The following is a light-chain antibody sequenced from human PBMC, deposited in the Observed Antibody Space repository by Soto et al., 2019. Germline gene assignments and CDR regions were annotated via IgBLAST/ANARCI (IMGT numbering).Light chain of an antibody. J-gene: IGKJ1*01. Sequence: DIMMTQSPVSLPVTPGEPASISCRSHQSLLHSDGYNYLDWYLQKPGQSPQLLIYLGSNRASGVPDRLSGSGSGTDFTLKISRVEAEDVGVYYCMQAGHTPPTFGQGNRVEIK. CDR3: MQAGHTPPT. CDR2: LGS. V-gene: IGKV2-28*01. CDR1: QSLLHSDGYNY.